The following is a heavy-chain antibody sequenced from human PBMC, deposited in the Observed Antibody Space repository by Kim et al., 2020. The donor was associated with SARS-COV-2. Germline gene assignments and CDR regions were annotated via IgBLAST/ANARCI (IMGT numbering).Heavy chain of an antibody. D-gene: IGHD3-22*01. V-gene: IGHV7-4-1*02. CDR2: INTNTGNP. Sequence: ASLKVSCKASGYTFTSYAMNWVRQAPGQGLEWMGGINTNTGNPTYAQGFTARFVFSLDTSVSTAYLQISSLKAADTAVYYCARGSYYDSSCYYYEGSTPVAYWGQGPLVNVSS. J-gene: IGHJ4*02. CDR3: ARGSYYDSSCYYYEGSTPVAY. CDR1: GYTFTSYA.